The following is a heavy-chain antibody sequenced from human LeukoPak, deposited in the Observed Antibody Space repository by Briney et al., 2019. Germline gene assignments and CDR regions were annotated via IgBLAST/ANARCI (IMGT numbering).Heavy chain of an antibody. CDR2: MNPNSGNT. Sequence: ASVKVSCKASGYTFTSYDINWVRQATGQGLEWMGWMNPNSGNTGYAQKFQGRVTMTRNTSISTAYMELSSLRSEDTAVYYCAKRPYYDILTGYPDFDYWGQGTLVTVSS. CDR1: GYTFTSYD. CDR3: AKRPYYDILTGYPDFDY. V-gene: IGHV1-8*01. J-gene: IGHJ4*02. D-gene: IGHD3-9*01.